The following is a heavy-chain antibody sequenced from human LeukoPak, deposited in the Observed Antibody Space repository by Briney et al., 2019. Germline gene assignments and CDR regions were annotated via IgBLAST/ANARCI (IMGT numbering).Heavy chain of an antibody. CDR1: GFTFRSYE. V-gene: IGHV3-48*03. Sequence: GGSLRLSCAASGFTFRSYEMNWVRQAPGKGLEWVSYISSSGSTIYYADSVKGRFTISRDNSKNTLYLQMNSLRAEDTAVYYCASLQQLATGGNYWGQGTLVTVSS. J-gene: IGHJ4*02. D-gene: IGHD6-13*01. CDR3: ASLQQLATGGNY. CDR2: ISSSGSTI.